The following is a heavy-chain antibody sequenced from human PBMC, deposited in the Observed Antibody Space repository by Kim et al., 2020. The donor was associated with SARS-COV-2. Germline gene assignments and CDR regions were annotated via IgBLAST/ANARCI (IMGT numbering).Heavy chain of an antibody. D-gene: IGHD2-2*01. CDR1: GFTFSSYS. V-gene: IGHV3-21*01. Sequence: GGSLRLSCAASGFTFSSYSMNWVRQAPGKGLEWVSSISSSSSYIYYADSVKGRFTISRDNAKNSLYLQMNSLRAEDTAVYYCARDRYCSSTSCYPTKSYYYYYCMDVWGQGTTVTVSS. CDR3: ARDRYCSSTSCYPTKSYYYYYCMDV. J-gene: IGHJ6*02. CDR2: ISSSSSYI.